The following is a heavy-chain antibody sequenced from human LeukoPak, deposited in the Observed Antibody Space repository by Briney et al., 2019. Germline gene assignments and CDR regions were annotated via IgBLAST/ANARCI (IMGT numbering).Heavy chain of an antibody. Sequence: SVKVSCKASGGTFSSYAISWVRQAPGQGLEWMGGIIPIFGTANYAQKFQGRVTITADESTSTAYMELSSLRSEDTAVYYCARGLRQWLSYWYFDLWAVAPWSLSPQ. CDR2: IIPIFGTA. CDR1: GGTFSSYA. CDR3: ARGLRQWLSYWYFDL. D-gene: IGHD6-19*01. J-gene: IGHJ2*01. V-gene: IGHV1-69*01.